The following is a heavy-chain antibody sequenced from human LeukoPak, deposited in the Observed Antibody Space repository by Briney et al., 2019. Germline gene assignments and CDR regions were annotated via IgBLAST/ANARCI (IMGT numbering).Heavy chain of an antibody. CDR3: ARRRYDFSDPTSYNWFDP. D-gene: IGHD3-3*01. J-gene: IGHJ5*02. Sequence: GASVKVSCKASGGTFSSYAISWVRQAPGQGLEWMGGIIPIFGTANYAQKFQGRVTITADESTSTAYMELSSLRSEDTAVYYCARRRYDFSDPTSYNWFDPWGQGTLVTVSS. CDR2: IIPIFGTA. CDR1: GGTFSSYA. V-gene: IGHV1-69*13.